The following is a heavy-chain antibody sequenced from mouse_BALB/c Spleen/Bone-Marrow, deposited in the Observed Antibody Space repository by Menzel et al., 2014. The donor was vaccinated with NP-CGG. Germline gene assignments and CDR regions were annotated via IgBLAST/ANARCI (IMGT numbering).Heavy chain of an antibody. CDR2: IYPGDGDT. CDR1: GYAFSSSW. D-gene: IGHD2-3*01. Sequence: VQLQQSGPELVKPRASVKISCKASGYAFSSSWMNWVKQRPGQGLEWIGRIYPGDGDTHYNGKFKGKATLTADKSSSTAYMHLSSLTSVDSAVYFCARSDGYRALDYWGQGTSVTVSS. CDR3: ARSDGYRALDY. J-gene: IGHJ4*01. V-gene: IGHV1-82*01.